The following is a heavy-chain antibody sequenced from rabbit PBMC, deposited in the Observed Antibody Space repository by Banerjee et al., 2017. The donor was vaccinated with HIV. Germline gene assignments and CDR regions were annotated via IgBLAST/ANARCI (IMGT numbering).Heavy chain of an antibody. V-gene: IGHV1S43*01. CDR2: INAGDGNT. J-gene: IGHJ4*01. Sequence: QQQLEESGGGLVKPGGTLTLTCKASGFTLSSYWIYWVRQAPGKGLEWIACINAGDGNTYYASWAKGRFTISRSTGLNTVDLKMTSLTAADTATYFCARDAISGSAYFNLWGQGTLVTVS. CDR1: GFTLSSYW. CDR3: ARDAISGSAYFNL. D-gene: IGHD1-1*01.